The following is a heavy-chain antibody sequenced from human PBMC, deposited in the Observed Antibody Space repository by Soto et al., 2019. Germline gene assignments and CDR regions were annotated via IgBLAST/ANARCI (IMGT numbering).Heavy chain of an antibody. J-gene: IGHJ5*02. CDR1: GGTFSSYA. V-gene: IGHV1-69*13. CDR2: IIPIFGTA. Sequence: SVKVSCKASGGTFSSYAISWVRQAPGQGLEWMGGIIPIFGTANYAQKFQGRVTITADESTSTAYMELSSLRSEDTAVYYCARGGSSSSNPGYNWFDPWGQGXLVTVHS. CDR3: ARGGSSSSNPGYNWFDP. D-gene: IGHD6-6*01.